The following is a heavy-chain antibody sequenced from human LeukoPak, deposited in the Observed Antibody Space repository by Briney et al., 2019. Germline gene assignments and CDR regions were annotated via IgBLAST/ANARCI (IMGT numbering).Heavy chain of an antibody. J-gene: IGHJ4*02. Sequence: PGGSLRLSCAASGFTVSSYYMNWVRQTPGKGLEWVSVIYSGGSTYYADSVKGRFTISRDNSNNTLYLQMNSLRAEVAAVYYCARGIYGPYSFDSWGQGTLVTVSS. CDR3: ARGIYGPYSFDS. CDR1: GFTVSSYY. D-gene: IGHD2/OR15-2a*01. V-gene: IGHV3-53*01. CDR2: IYSGGST.